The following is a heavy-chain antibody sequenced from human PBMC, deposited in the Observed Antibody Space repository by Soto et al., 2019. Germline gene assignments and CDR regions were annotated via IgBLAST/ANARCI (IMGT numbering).Heavy chain of an antibody. Sequence: QVQLVQSGAEVKNSGASVKVSCKASGYTFTSYGFSWVRQAPGQGLEWMGGIIPIFGTANYAQKFQGRVTITADESTSTAYMELSSLRSEDTAVYYCARAGQYDSSGYCDYWGQGTLVTVSS. D-gene: IGHD3-22*01. CDR2: IIPIFGTA. J-gene: IGHJ4*02. V-gene: IGHV1-69*13. CDR3: ARAGQYDSSGYCDY. CDR1: GYTFTSYG.